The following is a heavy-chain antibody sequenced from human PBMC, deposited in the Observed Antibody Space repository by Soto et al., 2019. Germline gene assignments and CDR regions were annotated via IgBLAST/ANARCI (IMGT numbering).Heavy chain of an antibody. Sequence: ASVKVSCKASGYTFTSYGISWVRQAPGRGLEWMGWISAYNGNTNYAQKLQGRVTMTTDTSTSTAYMELKSLRSDDTAVYYCARVGYDFWSGYYPYYGMDVWGQGTTVTVS. J-gene: IGHJ6*01. CDR2: ISAYNGNT. V-gene: IGHV1-18*01. D-gene: IGHD3-3*01. CDR3: ARVGYDFWSGYYPYYGMDV. CDR1: GYTFTSYG.